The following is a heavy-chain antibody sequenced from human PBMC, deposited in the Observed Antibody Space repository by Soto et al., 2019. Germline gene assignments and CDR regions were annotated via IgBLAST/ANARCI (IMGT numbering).Heavy chain of an antibody. CDR2: IYPGDSDT. CDR1: GYSFTSYW. J-gene: IGHJ6*02. D-gene: IGHD4-4*01. CDR3: ARLSTETYYYYGMDV. V-gene: IGHV5-51*01. Sequence: GESLKISCKGSGYSFTSYWIGWVRQMPGKGLEWMGIIYPGDSDTRYSPSFQGQVTISADKSISTAYLQWSSLKASDTAMHYCARLSTETYYYYGMDVWGQGTTVTVSS.